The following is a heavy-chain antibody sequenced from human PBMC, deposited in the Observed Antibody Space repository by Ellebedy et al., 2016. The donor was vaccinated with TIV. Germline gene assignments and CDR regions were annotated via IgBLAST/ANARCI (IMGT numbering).Heavy chain of an antibody. D-gene: IGHD2-2*01. V-gene: IGHV1-2*02. J-gene: IGHJ6*03. CDR2: INPNSGGT. Sequence: ASVKVSXXASGYTFTGYYMHWVRQAPGQGLEWTGWINPNSGGTNYAQKFQGRVTMTRDTSISTAYMELSRLRSDDTAVYYCARVRYCSSTSCYYYYYYMDVWGKGTTVTVSS. CDR1: GYTFTGYY. CDR3: ARVRYCSSTSCYYYYYYMDV.